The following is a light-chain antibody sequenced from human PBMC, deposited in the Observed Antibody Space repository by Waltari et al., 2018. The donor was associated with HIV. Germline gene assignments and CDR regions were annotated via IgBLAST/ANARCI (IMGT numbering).Light chain of an antibody. CDR3: CSYAGSYTYV. Sequence: QSALTQPRSVSGSPGQSVTISCTGTSSDVCGYNYVSWYQQHPGKAPRLMIYDVNRRPSGVPGRFTGSKSGNTASLTISGLQADDEADYYCCSYAGSYTYVFGTGTEVTVL. V-gene: IGLV2-11*01. CDR1: SSDVCGYNY. J-gene: IGLJ1*01. CDR2: DVN.